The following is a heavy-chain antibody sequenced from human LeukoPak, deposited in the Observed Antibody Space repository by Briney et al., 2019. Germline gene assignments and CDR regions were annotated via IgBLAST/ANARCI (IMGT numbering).Heavy chain of an antibody. J-gene: IGHJ4*02. CDR1: GFTFSSYD. CDR2: IRYDESDK. CDR3: AKSRLG. Sequence: PGGSLRLSCAASGFTFSSYDMHWIRQAPGKGLDWVAFIRYDESDKYYADSVKGRFTISRDNSKNTLFLQMNNLRPEDTAVYYCAKSRLGWGQGTLVTVSS. V-gene: IGHV3-30*02.